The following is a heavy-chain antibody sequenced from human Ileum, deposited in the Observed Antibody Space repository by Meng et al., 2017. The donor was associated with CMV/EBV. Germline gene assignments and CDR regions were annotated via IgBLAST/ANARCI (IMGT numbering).Heavy chain of an antibody. J-gene: IGHJ3*01. CDR3: ARSWSPVAGNSGSYDL. V-gene: IGHV1-2*06. Sequence: QGHLVQSGAEVKKPGASVKVSCKASGYTFIDYYIHWVRQAPGQGLEWVGRINSNGGGTNYAQKFQGRVTLTRDTSKNTVYMEVTRLTSDDTAVFYCARSWSPVAGNSGSYDLWGQGTMVTVSS. D-gene: IGHD6-19*01. CDR1: GYTFIDYY. CDR2: INSNGGGT.